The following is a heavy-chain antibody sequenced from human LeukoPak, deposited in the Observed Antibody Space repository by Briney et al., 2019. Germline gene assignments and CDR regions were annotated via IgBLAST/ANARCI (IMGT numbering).Heavy chain of an antibody. CDR2: ICSGGST. V-gene: IGHV3-53*04. CDR1: GFTVSSNY. Sequence: PGGSLRLSCAASGFTVSSNYMSWVRQAPGKGLEWVSVICSGGSTYYADSVKGRFTISRHNSKNTLYLQMNSLRAEDTAVYYCARAPGGSYCGGDCYADAFDIWGQGTMVTVSS. J-gene: IGHJ3*02. D-gene: IGHD2-21*02. CDR3: ARAPGGSYCGGDCYADAFDI.